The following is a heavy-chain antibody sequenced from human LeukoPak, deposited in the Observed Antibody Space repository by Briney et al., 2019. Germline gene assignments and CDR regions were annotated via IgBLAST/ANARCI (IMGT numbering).Heavy chain of an antibody. J-gene: IGHJ6*02. CDR1: GGTFSSYA. Sequence: ASVKVSCKASGGTFSSYAISWVRQAPGQGLKWMGGIIPIFGTANYAQKFQGRVTITADESTSTAYMELSSLRSEDTAVYYCARGTARDYYYGMDVWGQGTTVTVSS. D-gene: IGHD5-18*01. CDR3: ARGTARDYYYGMDV. CDR2: IIPIFGTA. V-gene: IGHV1-69*13.